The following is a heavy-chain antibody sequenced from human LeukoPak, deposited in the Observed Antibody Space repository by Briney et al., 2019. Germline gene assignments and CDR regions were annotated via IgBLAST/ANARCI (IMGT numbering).Heavy chain of an antibody. J-gene: IGHJ5*02. V-gene: IGHV3-9*01. Sequence: GGSLRLSCAASGFTFDDSAMHWVRQVPGKGLEWASGISWNSGIIDYVDSVKGRFTISRDNAKNSLYLQMNSLRAEDTAVYYCARYHYDSSGYFSWGQGTLVTVSS. CDR3: ARYHYDSSGYFS. D-gene: IGHD3-22*01. CDR2: ISWNSGII. CDR1: GFTFDDSA.